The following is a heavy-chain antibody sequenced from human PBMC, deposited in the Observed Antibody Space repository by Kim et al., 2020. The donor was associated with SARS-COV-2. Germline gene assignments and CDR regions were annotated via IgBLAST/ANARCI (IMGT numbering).Heavy chain of an antibody. J-gene: IGHJ6*03. CDR1: GFTFSSYE. D-gene: IGHD3-22*01. V-gene: IGHV3-48*03. Sequence: GGSLRLSCAASGFTFSSYEMNWVRQAPGKGLEWVSYISSSGSTIYYADSVKGRFTISRDNAKNSLYLQMNSLRAEDTAVYYCARDPNLYYYDSSEYMDVWGKGTTVTVSS. CDR2: ISSSGSTI. CDR3: ARDPNLYYYDSSEYMDV.